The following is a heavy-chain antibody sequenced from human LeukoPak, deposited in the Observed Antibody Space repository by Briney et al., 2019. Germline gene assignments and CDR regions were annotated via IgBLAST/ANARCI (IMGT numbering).Heavy chain of an antibody. J-gene: IGHJ4*02. CDR3: ARDSYDSSGYYYVGY. CDR1: GGSISSGSYY. V-gene: IGHV4-61*02. D-gene: IGHD3-22*01. Sequence: SQTLSLTCTVSGGSISSGSYYWSWIRQPAGKGLEWIGRIDTSGSTNYNPSLKSRVTMSVDTSKNQFSLKLSSVTAADTAVYYCARDSYDSSGYYYVGYWGQGTLVTVSS. CDR2: IDTSGST.